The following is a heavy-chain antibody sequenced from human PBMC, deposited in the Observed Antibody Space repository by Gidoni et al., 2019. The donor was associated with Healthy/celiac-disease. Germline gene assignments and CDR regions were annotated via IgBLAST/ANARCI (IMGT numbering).Heavy chain of an antibody. J-gene: IGHJ4*02. D-gene: IGHD2-2*01. CDR3: ARGAEDIVVVPAAGGYFDY. CDR1: GGSISSGGYS. Sequence: QLQLQESGSGLVKPSQTLSLTCAVSGGSISSGGYSWSWIRQPPGKGLEWIGYIYHSGSTYYNPSLKSRVTISVDRSKNQFSLKLSSVTAADTAVYYCARGAEDIVVVPAAGGYFDYWGQGTLVTVSS. V-gene: IGHV4-30-2*01. CDR2: IYHSGST.